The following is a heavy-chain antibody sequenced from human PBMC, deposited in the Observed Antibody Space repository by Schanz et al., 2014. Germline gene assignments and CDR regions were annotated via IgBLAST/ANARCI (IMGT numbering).Heavy chain of an antibody. Sequence: QVQLVQSGAEVMKPGSSVKVSCKASGGTFSSSTLTWVRQAPGQGLEWMGKINPSSGTTRIAQNFQGRLTVTRDTSTSTVNMELSSLRSEDTAVYYCARGGFFDSTSVDSWGQGTLVTVSS. V-gene: IGHV1-46*03. CDR3: ARGGFFDSTSVDS. CDR1: GGTFSSST. D-gene: IGHD2-2*01. CDR2: INPSSGTT. J-gene: IGHJ4*02.